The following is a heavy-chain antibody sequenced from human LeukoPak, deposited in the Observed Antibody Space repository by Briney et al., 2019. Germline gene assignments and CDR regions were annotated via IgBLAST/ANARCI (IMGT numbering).Heavy chain of an antibody. Sequence: PSETPSLTCTVSGGSISSYYWSWIRQPPGKGLEWIGYIYYSGSTNYNPSLKSRVTISVDTSKNQFSLKLSSVTAADTAVYYCARGTEGQTVDYWGQGTLVTVSS. V-gene: IGHV4-59*01. CDR1: GGSISSYY. CDR3: ARGTEGQTVDY. CDR2: IYYSGST. J-gene: IGHJ4*02.